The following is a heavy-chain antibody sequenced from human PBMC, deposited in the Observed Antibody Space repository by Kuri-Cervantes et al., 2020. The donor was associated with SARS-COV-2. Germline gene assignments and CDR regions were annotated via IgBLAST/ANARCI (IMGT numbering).Heavy chain of an antibody. CDR2: IYYSGST. Sequence: ESLKISCTVSGGSISSSSYYWGWTRQPPGKGLEWIGSIYYSGSTYYNPSLKSRVTISVDTSKNQFSLKLSSVTAADTAVYYCARHYYGSGSYYNWGSFDYWGQGTLVTVSS. D-gene: IGHD3-10*01. CDR3: ARHYYGSGSYYNWGSFDY. J-gene: IGHJ4*02. V-gene: IGHV4-39*01. CDR1: GGSISSSSYY.